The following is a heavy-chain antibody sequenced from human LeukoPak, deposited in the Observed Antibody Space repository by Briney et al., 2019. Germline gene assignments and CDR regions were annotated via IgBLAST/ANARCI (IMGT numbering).Heavy chain of an antibody. CDR1: GFTFSSYA. D-gene: IGHD6-13*01. CDR2: ISYDGSNK. CDR3: ARVSYSSSWPNWFDP. Sequence: GRSLRLSCAASGFTFSSYAMHWVRQAPGKGLEWVAVISYDGSNKYYADSVKGRFTISRDNSKNTLYLQMNSLRAEDTAVYYCARVSYSSSWPNWFDPWGQGTLVTVSS. V-gene: IGHV3-30-3*01. J-gene: IGHJ5*02.